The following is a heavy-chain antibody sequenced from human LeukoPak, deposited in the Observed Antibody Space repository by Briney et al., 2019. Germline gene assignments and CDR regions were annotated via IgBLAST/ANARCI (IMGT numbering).Heavy chain of an antibody. CDR3: AREPPYTRIAVADAFDY. CDR1: GFTFSSYW. CDR2: IKQDGSEK. Sequence: GGSLRLSCAASGFTFSSYWMSWVRQAPGKGLEWVANIKQDGSEKYYVDSVKGRFTISRDNAKNSLYLQMNSLRAEDTAVYYCAREPPYTRIAVADAFDYWGQGTLVTVSS. V-gene: IGHV3-7*01. J-gene: IGHJ4*02. D-gene: IGHD6-19*01.